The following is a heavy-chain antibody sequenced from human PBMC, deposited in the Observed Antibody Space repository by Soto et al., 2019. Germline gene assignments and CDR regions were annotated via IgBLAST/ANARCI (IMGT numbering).Heavy chain of an antibody. Sequence: EVQLVESGGGLVQPGGSLSLSCEASGFTFRSSGMSWVRQAPGKGREWVSYIKPDGSGTYYVDSVRGRFTISRDNAKNSLYLQMNSLRAEDTALYYCARDPSFGAFDIWGQGTMVTVSA. V-gene: IGHV3-7*01. CDR2: IKPDGSGT. J-gene: IGHJ3*02. CDR1: GFTFRSSG. CDR3: ARDPSFGAFDI. D-gene: IGHD3-10*01.